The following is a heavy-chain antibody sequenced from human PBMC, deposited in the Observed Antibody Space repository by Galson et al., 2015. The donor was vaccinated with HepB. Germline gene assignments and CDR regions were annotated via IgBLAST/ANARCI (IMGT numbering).Heavy chain of an antibody. CDR2: ISASADNT. Sequence: SLRLSCAASGFTFSSYATTWVRQAPGKGLEWVSTISASADNTYYADSVKGRFTISRDTSKNTLYLQMNSLRAEDTAVYYCAKVSGERYFDCWGQGTLVTVSS. D-gene: IGHD1-26*01. CDR3: AKVSGERYFDC. J-gene: IGHJ4*02. CDR1: GFTFSSYA. V-gene: IGHV3-23*01.